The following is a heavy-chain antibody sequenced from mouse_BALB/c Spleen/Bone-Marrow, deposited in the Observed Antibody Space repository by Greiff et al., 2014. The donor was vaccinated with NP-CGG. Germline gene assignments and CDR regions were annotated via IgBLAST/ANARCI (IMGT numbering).Heavy chain of an antibody. J-gene: IGHJ4*01. Sequence: QVQLQQSGAELAKPGASVKMSCKASGYTFTNYWMHWIKQRPGQGLEWIGYINPSTGYTEYNQKFKDKATLTADKSSSTAYMQLSSLTSEDSAVYYCARKGYGNYHYYAMDHWGQGTSVTVSS. D-gene: IGHD2-1*01. CDR2: INPSTGYT. CDR3: ARKGYGNYHYYAMDH. CDR1: GYTFTNYW. V-gene: IGHV1-7*01.